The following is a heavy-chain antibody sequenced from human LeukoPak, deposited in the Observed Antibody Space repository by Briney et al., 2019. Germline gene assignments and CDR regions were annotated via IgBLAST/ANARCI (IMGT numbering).Heavy chain of an antibody. CDR3: ARARAVLLWFGEFLDY. CDR2: ISSSSSTI. J-gene: IGHJ4*02. Sequence: PGGSLRLSCAASGFTFSSYSMNWVCQAPGKGLEWVSYISSSSSTIYYADSVKGRFTISRDNAKNSLYLQMNSLRAEDTAVYYCARARAVLLWFGEFLDYWGQGTLVTVSS. D-gene: IGHD3-10*01. CDR1: GFTFSSYS. V-gene: IGHV3-48*04.